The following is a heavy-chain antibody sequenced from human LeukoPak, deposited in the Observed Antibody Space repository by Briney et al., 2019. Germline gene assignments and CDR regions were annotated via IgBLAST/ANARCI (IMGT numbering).Heavy chain of an antibody. CDR3: ATRNLYYDFDY. Sequence: GGSLRLSCAASGFTVSSNYMSWVRQAPGKGLEWVSVIYSGGSTYYADSVKGRFTISRDNSKNTLYLQMNSLRAEDTAVYDCATRNLYYDFDYWGQGTLVTVSS. CDR2: IYSGGST. D-gene: IGHD3-3*01. J-gene: IGHJ4*02. CDR1: GFTVSSNY. V-gene: IGHV3-66*01.